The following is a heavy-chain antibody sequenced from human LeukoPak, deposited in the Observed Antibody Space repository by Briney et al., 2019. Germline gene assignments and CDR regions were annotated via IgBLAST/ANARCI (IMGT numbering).Heavy chain of an antibody. CDR2: IWYDGSNK. CDR3: ARSTYYYDSSDPDGRSGNYFDY. D-gene: IGHD3-22*01. CDR1: GFTFSSYG. J-gene: IGHJ4*02. V-gene: IGHV3-33*01. Sequence: GRSLRLFCAASGFTFSSYGMHWVRQAPGKGLEWVAVIWYDGSNKYYADSVKGRFTISRDNSKNTLYLQMNSLRAEDTAVYYCARSTYYYDSSDPDGRSGNYFDYWGQGTLVTVSS.